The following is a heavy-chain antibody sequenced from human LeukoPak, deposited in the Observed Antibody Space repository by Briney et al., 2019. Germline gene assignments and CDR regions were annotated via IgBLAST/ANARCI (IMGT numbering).Heavy chain of an antibody. Sequence: GGSLRLSCAASGFTFSSYWMSWVRQAPGKGLEWVANIKQDGSEKYYVDSVKGRFTISRDNSKNTLYLQMNSLRAEDTAVYYCAREIAAAPTISDDYWGQGTLVTVSS. CDR1: GFTFSSYW. D-gene: IGHD6-13*01. CDR3: AREIAAAPTISDDY. CDR2: IKQDGSEK. J-gene: IGHJ4*02. V-gene: IGHV3-7*01.